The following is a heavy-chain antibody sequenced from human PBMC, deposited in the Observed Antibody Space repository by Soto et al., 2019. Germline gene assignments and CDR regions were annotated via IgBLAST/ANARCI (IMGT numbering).Heavy chain of an antibody. J-gene: IGHJ5*02. CDR3: ARERRDIVVVPAAMNPHWFGP. Sequence: SETLSLTCTVSGGSISSYYWSWIRQPPGKGLEWIGYIYYSGSTNYNPSLKSRVTISVDTSKNQFSLKLSSVTAADTAVYYCARERRDIVVVPAAMNPHWFGPWGQGTLVTVSS. D-gene: IGHD2-2*01. CDR1: GGSISSYY. CDR2: IYYSGST. V-gene: IGHV4-59*01.